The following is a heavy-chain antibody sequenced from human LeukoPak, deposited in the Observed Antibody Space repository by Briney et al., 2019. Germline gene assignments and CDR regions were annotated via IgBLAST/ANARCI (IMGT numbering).Heavy chain of an antibody. CDR1: GFTFSSYS. D-gene: IGHD2-15*01. CDR3: ARVSCSGGSCYSDY. Sequence: PGGSLRLSCAASGFTFSSYSMNWVRQAPGKGLEWVSSISSASTYIYYADSVKGRFTISRDNAKNSLYLQMNSLRAEDTAIYYCARVSCSGGSCYSDYWGQGTLVTVSS. V-gene: IGHV3-21*01. CDR2: ISSASTYI. J-gene: IGHJ4*02.